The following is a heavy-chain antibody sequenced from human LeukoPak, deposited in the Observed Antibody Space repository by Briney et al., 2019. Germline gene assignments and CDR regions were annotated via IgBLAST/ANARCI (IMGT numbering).Heavy chain of an antibody. CDR1: GFTFSDYY. V-gene: IGHV3-11*01. J-gene: IGHJ5*02. Sequence: GGSLRLSCAASGFTFSDYYMSWIRQAPGKGLQWVSYISTTGNVIHYADSVKGRFTISRDNAKNSLYLQMNSLRAEDTAVYYCARTPNRPYCSGGSCYLNWFDPWGQGTLVTVSS. CDR3: ARTPNRPYCSGGSCYLNWFDP. CDR2: ISTTGNVI. D-gene: IGHD2-15*01.